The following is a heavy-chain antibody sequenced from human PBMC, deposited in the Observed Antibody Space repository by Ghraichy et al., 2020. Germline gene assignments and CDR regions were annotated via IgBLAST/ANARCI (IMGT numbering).Heavy chain of an antibody. CDR3: VREFGRGYCDGGSCPGFDY. D-gene: IGHD2-15*01. V-gene: IGHV3-33*01. CDR1: GFTFSYYG. Sequence: GGSLRLSCAASGFTFSYYGMHWVRQAPGKGLEWVAVIWYDGSNKYYADSVKGRFTISRDNSKKTLYLQMNSLRAEDTAVYYCVREFGRGYCDGGSCPGFDYWGQGTLVTVSS. J-gene: IGHJ4*02. CDR2: IWYDGSNK.